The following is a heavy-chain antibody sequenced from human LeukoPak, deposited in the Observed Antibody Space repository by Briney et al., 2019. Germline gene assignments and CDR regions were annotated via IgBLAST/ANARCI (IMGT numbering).Heavy chain of an antibody. J-gene: IGHJ6*03. V-gene: IGHV3-43D*03. CDR3: AKDIGYCSSTSCYYYYMDV. D-gene: IGHD2-2*01. Sequence: GGSLRLSCAASGFTFDDYAMHWVRQAPGKGLEWVSLISWDGGSTYYADSVKGQFTISRDNSKNSLYLQMNSLRAEDTALYYCAKDIGYCSSTSCYYYYMDVWGKGTTVTVSS. CDR2: ISWDGGST. CDR1: GFTFDDYA.